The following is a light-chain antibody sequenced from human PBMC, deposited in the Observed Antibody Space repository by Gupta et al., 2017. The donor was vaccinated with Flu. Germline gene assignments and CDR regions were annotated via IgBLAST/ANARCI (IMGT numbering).Light chain of an antibody. CDR1: HSVSDSY. Sequence: EIVLTQSPGTLSLSPGARGTLPCRASHSVSDSYLAWYQQKPGQAPRLLIYCASSRATGPPDRFSGSGSGTDFTLTISRLKAEDSAVYYCQQYCSSPLTFGPGTKVEIK. V-gene: IGKV3-20*01. J-gene: IGKJ3*01. CDR3: QQYCSSPLT. CDR2: CAS.